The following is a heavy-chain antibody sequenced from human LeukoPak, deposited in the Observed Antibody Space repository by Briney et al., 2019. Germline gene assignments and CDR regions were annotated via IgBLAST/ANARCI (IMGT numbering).Heavy chain of an antibody. D-gene: IGHD3-3*01. CDR1: GGSFSGYY. Sequence: SSETLSLTCAVYGGSFSGYYWSWIRQPPGKGLEWIGEINHSGSTNYNPSLKSRVTKSVDTSKNQFSLKLSSVTAADTAVYYCARNFYDFWSGYYGNWFDPWGQGTLVTVSS. J-gene: IGHJ5*02. V-gene: IGHV4-34*01. CDR3: ARNFYDFWSGYYGNWFDP. CDR2: INHSGST.